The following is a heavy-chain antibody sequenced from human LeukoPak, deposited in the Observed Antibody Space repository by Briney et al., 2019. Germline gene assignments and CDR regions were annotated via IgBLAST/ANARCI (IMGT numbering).Heavy chain of an antibody. J-gene: IGHJ6*02. CDR2: IYYSGST. CDR1: GGSISSSSYY. D-gene: IGHD2-2*01. CDR3: ARRAYCSSTSCYYYYYYGMDV. Sequence: SETLSLTCTVSGGSISSSSYYWGWLRQPPGKGLEWIGSIYYSGSTYYNPSLKSRVTISVDTSKNQFSLKLSSVTAADTAVYYCARRAYCSSTSCYYYYYYGMDVWGQGTTVTVSS. V-gene: IGHV4-39*01.